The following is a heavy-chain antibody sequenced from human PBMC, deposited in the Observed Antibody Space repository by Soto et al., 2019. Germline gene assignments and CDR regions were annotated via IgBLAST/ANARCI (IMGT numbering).Heavy chain of an antibody. CDR2: ISAYNGNT. CDR1: GYTFTSYG. J-gene: IGHJ4*02. V-gene: IGHV1-18*01. CDR3: ARCSGGSCYTKDFDY. Sequence: SVKVSCHASGYTFTSYGISWVRQAPLQGLEWMGWISAYNGNTNYAQKLQGRVTMATDTSTSTVYMELRSLRSDDTAVYYCARCSGGSCYTKDFDYWGQGTLVTVSS. D-gene: IGHD2-15*01.